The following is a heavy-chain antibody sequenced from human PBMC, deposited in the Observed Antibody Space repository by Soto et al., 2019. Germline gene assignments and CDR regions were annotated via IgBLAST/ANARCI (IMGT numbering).Heavy chain of an antibody. CDR3: ASLYGSGSHYNRALLDFDI. D-gene: IGHD3-10*01. CDR2: IWYDGSNK. V-gene: IGHV3-33*01. J-gene: IGHJ3*02. CDR1: GFTFSSYG. Sequence: QVQLVESGGGVVQPGRSLRLSCAASGFTFSSYGMHWVRQAPGKGLEWVTIIWYDGSNKYYADSVKGRFTISRDNSKNTLYLQMNSLRAEDTAVYYCASLYGSGSHYNRALLDFDIWGQGTMVTVSS.